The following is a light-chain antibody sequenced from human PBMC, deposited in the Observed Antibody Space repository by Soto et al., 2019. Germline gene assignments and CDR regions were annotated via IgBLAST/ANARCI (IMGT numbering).Light chain of an antibody. CDR2: KDS. CDR3: QSADSSGSYEV. V-gene: IGLV3-25*03. J-gene: IGLJ2*01. CDR1: ALPKQY. Sequence: SYELTQPPSVSVSPGQTARITCFGDALPKQYAYWYQQKSGQAPALVIYKDSERPSGIPERFSGSSSGTTVTLTISGVQAEDEADYYCQSADSSGSYEVFGGGTKLTVL.